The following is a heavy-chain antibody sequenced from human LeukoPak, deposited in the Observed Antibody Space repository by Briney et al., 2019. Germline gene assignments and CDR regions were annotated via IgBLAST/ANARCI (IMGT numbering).Heavy chain of an antibody. CDR3: AKQDSSGYYYALFDY. CDR1: GFTFSSYA. J-gene: IGHJ4*02. V-gene: IGHV3-23*01. D-gene: IGHD3-22*01. Sequence: GASLRLSCAASGFTFSSYAMSWVRQAPGKGLEWVSAISGSGGSTYYADSVKGRFTISRDNSKNTLYLQMNSPRAEETAVYYCAKQDSSGYYYALFDYWGQGTLVTVSS. CDR2: ISGSGGST.